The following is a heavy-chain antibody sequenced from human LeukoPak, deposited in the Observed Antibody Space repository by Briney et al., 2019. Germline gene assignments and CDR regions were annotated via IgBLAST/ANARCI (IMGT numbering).Heavy chain of an antibody. V-gene: IGHV4-4*02. CDR1: GGSISSSNW. Sequence: SETLSLTCAVSGGSISSSNWWSWVRQPPGKGLEWIGEIYHSGSTNYNPSLKSRVTISVDKSKNQFSLKLSSVTAADTAVYYCARQGGGRYFDWFSPYYFDYWGQGTLVTVSS. CDR3: ARQGGGRYFDWFSPYYFDY. J-gene: IGHJ4*02. D-gene: IGHD3-9*01. CDR2: IYHSGST.